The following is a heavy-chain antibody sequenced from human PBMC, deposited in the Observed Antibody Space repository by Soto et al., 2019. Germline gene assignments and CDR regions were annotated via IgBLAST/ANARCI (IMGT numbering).Heavy chain of an antibody. D-gene: IGHD1-7*01. CDR1: GFTFSSYD. CDR3: VRRVSGNYDY. V-gene: IGHV3-64*01. CDR2: ISSNGGTT. Sequence: EVQLAESGGGMVQPGGSLRLSCVASGFTFSSYDMHWVRQAPGKGLEYVSSISSNGGTTYYGISVKGRFTISRDNSKNTRYLQMGRLSAEDMAVYYCVRRVSGNYDYWGQGTVVTVSS. J-gene: IGHJ4*02.